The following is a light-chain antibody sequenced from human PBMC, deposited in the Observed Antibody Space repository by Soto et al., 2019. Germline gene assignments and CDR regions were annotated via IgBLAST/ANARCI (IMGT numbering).Light chain of an antibody. Sequence: EVVMTQSPATLSVSPGERATLSCRASQSVSSSLAWYQQKPGQAPRLLIYGASTRATGIPAWFSGSGSGTEFTLTISRLEPEDFAVYYCQQYGSSGTFGQGTKVDIK. CDR1: QSVSSS. CDR2: GAS. CDR3: QQYGSSGT. V-gene: IGKV3-15*01. J-gene: IGKJ1*01.